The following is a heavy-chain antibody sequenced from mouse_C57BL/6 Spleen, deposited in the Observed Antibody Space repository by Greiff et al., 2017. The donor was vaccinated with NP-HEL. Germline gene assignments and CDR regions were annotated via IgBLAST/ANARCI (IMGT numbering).Heavy chain of an antibody. CDR3: ARNEDGDYGSSYRD. CDR1: GYTFTEYT. Sequence: QVHVKQSGAELVKPGASVKLSCKASGYTFTEYTIHWVKQRSGQGLEWIGWFYPGSGSIKYNEKFKDKATLTADKSSSTVYMEVSRLTSEDAAVYFCARNEDGDYGSSYRDWGQGTTLTVSS. J-gene: IGHJ2*01. D-gene: IGHD1-1*01. V-gene: IGHV1-62-2*01. CDR2: FYPGSGSI.